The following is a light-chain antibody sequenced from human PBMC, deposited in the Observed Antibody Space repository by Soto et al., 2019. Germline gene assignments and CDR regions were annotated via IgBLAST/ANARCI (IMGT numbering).Light chain of an antibody. CDR2: DAS. CDR3: QQRSNWLT. CDR1: QSVSSY. J-gene: IGKJ4*01. V-gene: IGKV3-11*01. Sequence: EIVLTQSPATMSLSPGERATLSCRASQSVSSYLAWYQQKPGQAPRLLIYDASNRATGIPARFSGSGSGTDFTLTISSLEPEDFSVYYCQQRSNWLTFGQGTKVEL.